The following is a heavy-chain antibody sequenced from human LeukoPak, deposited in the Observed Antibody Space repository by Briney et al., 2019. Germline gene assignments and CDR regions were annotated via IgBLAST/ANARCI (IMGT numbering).Heavy chain of an antibody. D-gene: IGHD3-22*01. V-gene: IGHV4-38-2*02. Sequence: SETLSLTCTVSGYSISSGYYWGWIRQPPGKGLECIGSVYDSGSTYYNPSLKSRVTISVDTSKNQFSLKLSSVTAADTAVYYCAREADYYHSSGYYPGDFDYWGQGTLVTVSS. J-gene: IGHJ4*02. CDR3: AREADYYHSSGYYPGDFDY. CDR2: VYDSGST. CDR1: GYSISSGYY.